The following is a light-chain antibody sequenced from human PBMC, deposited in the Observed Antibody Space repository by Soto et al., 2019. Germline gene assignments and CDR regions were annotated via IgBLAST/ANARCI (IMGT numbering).Light chain of an antibody. Sequence: DVVMTQSPLSLPVTLGQPASISCSSSQSLVSSDGNTFLNWFQQRPGQSPRRLIYKVSNRDSGVPDRFSGSESGTDFTLKISRVEADDVGVYYCMQGTFWTYTFGQGTKLEIK. CDR1: QSLVSSDGNTF. J-gene: IGKJ2*01. CDR2: KVS. CDR3: MQGTFWTYT. V-gene: IGKV2-30*01.